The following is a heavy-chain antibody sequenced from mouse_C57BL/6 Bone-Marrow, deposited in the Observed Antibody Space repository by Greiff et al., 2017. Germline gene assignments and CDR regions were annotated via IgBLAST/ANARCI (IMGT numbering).Heavy chain of an antibody. D-gene: IGHD1-1*01. Sequence: VQLQQPGAELVMPGASVKLSCKASGYTFPSYWMHWVKQRPGQGLEWIGEIDPSDSYTHYNQKFKGKSTVTVDKSSSTAYRQLSSLTSEDSAVYYWARFRYNGSSVSYWYFDVWGTGTTVTVSS. J-gene: IGHJ1*03. CDR3: ARFRYNGSSVSYWYFDV. V-gene: IGHV1-69*01. CDR2: IDPSDSYT. CDR1: GYTFPSYW.